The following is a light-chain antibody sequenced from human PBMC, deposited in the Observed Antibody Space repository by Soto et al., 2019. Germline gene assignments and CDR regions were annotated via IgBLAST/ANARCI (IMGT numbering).Light chain of an antibody. J-gene: IGKJ5*01. Sequence: EIVMTQSPATLSVSLGERATLSCRASQSVVISLAWYQQKPGQAPRLLIYGASARATGIPARFSGSGSGTDFTLTISGLHSEDSAVYYWQQYNSWPITFGQGTRLEIK. CDR1: QSVVIS. CDR2: GAS. CDR3: QQYNSWPIT. V-gene: IGKV3-15*01.